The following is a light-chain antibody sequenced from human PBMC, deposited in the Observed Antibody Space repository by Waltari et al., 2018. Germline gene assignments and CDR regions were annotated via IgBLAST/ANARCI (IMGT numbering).Light chain of an antibody. CDR2: RVS. CDR3: MQGTHWPYT. CDR1: QSLVHRDGNTN. V-gene: IGKV2-30*02. J-gene: IGKJ2*01. Sequence: DVVMTQSPLSLPVTLGQAASISCKSSQSLVHRDGNTNLNWFQQRPGQSPRRLNYRVSNRDSGVPDRFSGSGSGTDFTLKINKVEAEDVGVYYCMQGTHWPYTFGQGTKLDIK.